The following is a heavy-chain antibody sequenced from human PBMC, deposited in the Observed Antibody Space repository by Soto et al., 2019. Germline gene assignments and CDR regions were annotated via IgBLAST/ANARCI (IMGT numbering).Heavy chain of an antibody. J-gene: IGHJ6*02. CDR3: AKTAPKVVSGGGMDV. D-gene: IGHD2-21*02. V-gene: IGHV4-39*01. CDR1: GGPIRGISYY. CDR2: VNDAGTT. Sequence: SSETLSLTCTVSGGPIRGISYYWSWIRQPPGKGLEWIGAVNDAGTTYDNPSLKSRVTMSVDASRNQFSLRLRSVTAADTAVYYCAKTAPKVVSGGGMDVWGQGITVTVSS.